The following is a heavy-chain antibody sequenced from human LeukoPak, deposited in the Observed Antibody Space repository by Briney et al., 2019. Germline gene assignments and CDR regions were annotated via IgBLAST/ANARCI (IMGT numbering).Heavy chain of an antibody. CDR2: IYYSGRT. CDR3: ARDSSGRFSFDY. V-gene: IGHV4-59*12. Sequence: AGTLSLTCTVSGVSISSYYWSWIRQPPGKGLEWIGYIYYSGRTNYNPSLKSRVTISVDTSKNKFSLKLSSVTAADTAVYYCARDSSGRFSFDYWGQGTLVTVSS. D-gene: IGHD6-19*01. CDR1: GVSISSYY. J-gene: IGHJ4*02.